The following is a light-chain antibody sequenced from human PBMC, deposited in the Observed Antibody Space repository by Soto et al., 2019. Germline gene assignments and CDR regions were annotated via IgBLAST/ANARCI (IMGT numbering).Light chain of an antibody. Sequence: QSVLTQPPSVSGAPGQRVTISCTGSSSNIGAGYDVKWYQQLPRTAPKPLIYDNSNRPSGVPDRFSASKSGTSASLAITGLQAEDEADYYCQSYDSSLSGSVVFGGGTKLTVL. CDR2: DNS. V-gene: IGLV1-40*01. CDR1: SSNIGAGYD. CDR3: QSYDSSLSGSVV. J-gene: IGLJ2*01.